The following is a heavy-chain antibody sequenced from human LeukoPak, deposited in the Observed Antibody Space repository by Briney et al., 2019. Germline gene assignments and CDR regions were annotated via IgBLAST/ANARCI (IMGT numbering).Heavy chain of an antibody. CDR2: IIPILGIA. CDR3: ARGGIAARVYYYYYMDV. D-gene: IGHD6-6*01. J-gene: IGHJ6*03. V-gene: IGHV1-69*04. Sequence: SVKVSCKASGGAFSSYAISWVRQAPGQGLEWMGRIIPILGIANYAQKFQGRVTITADKSTSTAYMELSSLRSEDTAVYYCARGGIAARVYYYYYMDVWGKGTTVTVSS. CDR1: GGAFSSYA.